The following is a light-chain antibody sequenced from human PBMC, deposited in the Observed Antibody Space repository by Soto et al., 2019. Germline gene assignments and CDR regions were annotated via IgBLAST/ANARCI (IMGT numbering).Light chain of an antibody. J-gene: IGLJ3*02. CDR3: QSYDRSLSGVV. CDR2: GNT. Sequence: QSVLTQPPSVSGAPGQRVTISCTGSSSNIRAGNDVHWYQHLPGTAPKLLIYGNTNRPSGVPDRFSGSRSGTSASLAITGLQAEDEADYYCQSYDRSLSGVVFGGGTKVTVL. V-gene: IGLV1-40*01. CDR1: SSNIRAGND.